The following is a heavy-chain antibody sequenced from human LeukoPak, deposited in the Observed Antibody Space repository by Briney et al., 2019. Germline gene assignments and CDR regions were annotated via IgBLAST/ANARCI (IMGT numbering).Heavy chain of an antibody. Sequence: GGSLRLSCAASGFTVSNSYMSWVRQAPGKGLEWVSIIYSGGSTYYADSVKGRFTISRDNAKNSLYLQMNSLRAEDTAVYYCARDTLAAPGDYWGQGTLVTVSS. J-gene: IGHJ4*02. D-gene: IGHD6-6*01. V-gene: IGHV3-66*01. CDR1: GFTVSNSY. CDR3: ARDTLAAPGDY. CDR2: IYSGGST.